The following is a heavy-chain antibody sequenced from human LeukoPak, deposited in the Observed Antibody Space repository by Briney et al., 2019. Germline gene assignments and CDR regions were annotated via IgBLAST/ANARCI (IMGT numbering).Heavy chain of an antibody. CDR3: ATGGSYEESDY. Sequence: GGSLRLSCAASGFTFSNYWMHWVRQAPGKGLVWVSRISSDGGRTNYADSVKGRFTISRDNAKNTLYLQMNSLRPEDTAVYYCATGGSYEESDYWGQGTLVTVSS. CDR2: ISSDGGRT. CDR1: GFTFSNYW. D-gene: IGHD1-26*01. V-gene: IGHV3-74*01. J-gene: IGHJ4*02.